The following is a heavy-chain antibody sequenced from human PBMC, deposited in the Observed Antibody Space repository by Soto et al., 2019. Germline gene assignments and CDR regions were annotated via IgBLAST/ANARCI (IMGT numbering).Heavy chain of an antibody. CDR3: ARATSSTSSKLNWFDP. V-gene: IGHV4-59*01. D-gene: IGHD2-2*01. Sequence: SETLSLTCTVSGGSISSYYWSWIRQPPGKGLEWIGYIYYSGSTNYNPSLKSRVTISVDTSKNQFSLKLSSVTAADTAVYYCARATSSTSSKLNWFDPWGQGTLVTVSS. CDR1: GGSISSYY. J-gene: IGHJ5*02. CDR2: IYYSGST.